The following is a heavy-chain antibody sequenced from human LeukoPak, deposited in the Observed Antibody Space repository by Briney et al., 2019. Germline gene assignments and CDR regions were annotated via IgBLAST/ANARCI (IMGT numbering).Heavy chain of an antibody. V-gene: IGHV5-51*01. CDR1: GYSFTSYW. CDR2: IYPGDSDT. Sequence: GESLKISCKGSGYSFTSYWIGWVRQMPGKGLEWMGIIYPGDSDTRYSPSFQGQVTISADRSISTAYLQWSSLKASDTAMYYCARLQTRYYYYYYMDVWGKGTTGTVSS. CDR3: ARLQTRYYYYYYMDV. J-gene: IGHJ6*03.